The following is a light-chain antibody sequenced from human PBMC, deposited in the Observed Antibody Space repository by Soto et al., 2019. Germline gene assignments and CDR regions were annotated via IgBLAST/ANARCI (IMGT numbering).Light chain of an antibody. Sequence: QLVLTQSPSASASLGASVKLTCTLSSGHSSYAIAWHQQQPEKGPRFLMKVNSGGSHNKGDGIPDRFSGSSSGAERHLTISSLQSEDEADYYCQTWDTGIQVFGGGTKLTVL. V-gene: IGLV4-69*01. CDR1: SGHSSYA. CDR2: VNSGGSH. CDR3: QTWDTGIQV. J-gene: IGLJ3*02.